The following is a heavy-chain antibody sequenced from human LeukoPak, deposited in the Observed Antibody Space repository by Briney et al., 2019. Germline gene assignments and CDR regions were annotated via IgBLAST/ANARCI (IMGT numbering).Heavy chain of an antibody. CDR1: GGSTRSYY. D-gene: IGHD2-2*01. Sequence: SETLSLTYTVSGGSTRSYYWSWIRQPPGKGLEWIGYIRDSENADYIPSLKGRVSISLDTLKNQFSLRLSAVTPADTAVYYCARGRVPGLWGQGTLVTVSS. CDR2: IRDSENA. V-gene: IGHV4-59*01. CDR3: ARGRVPGL. J-gene: IGHJ4*02.